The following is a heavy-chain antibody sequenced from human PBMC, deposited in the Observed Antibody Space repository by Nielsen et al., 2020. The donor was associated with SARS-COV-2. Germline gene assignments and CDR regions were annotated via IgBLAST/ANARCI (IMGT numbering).Heavy chain of an antibody. D-gene: IGHD6-19*01. V-gene: IGHV4-39*01. CDR3: ARLRYSSGLDY. J-gene: IGHJ4*02. CDR2: IYYSGST. Sequence: SETLSLTCTVSGGSVSSGSYYWSWIRQPPGKGLEWIGSIYYSGSTYYNPSLKSRVTISVDTSKNQFSLKLSSVTAADTAVYYCARLRYSSGLDYWGQGTLVTVSS. CDR1: GGSVSSGSYY.